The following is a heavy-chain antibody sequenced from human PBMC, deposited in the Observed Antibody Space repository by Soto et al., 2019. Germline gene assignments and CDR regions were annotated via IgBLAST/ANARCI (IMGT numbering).Heavy chain of an antibody. CDR1: GGSFDDFY. Sequence: PSETLSLTCAFYGGSFDDFYWSWVRQSPGKGLEWVGEISHDGGTSYSPSLASRVSISVDTSKNQFSLHLRSVTAADTGLYYCARGQLVWYGDLTPYHRDMDVWGQGTTVTVSS. CDR3: ARGQLVWYGDLTPYHRDMDV. CDR2: ISHDGGT. D-gene: IGHD3-10*01. J-gene: IGHJ6*02. V-gene: IGHV4-34*01.